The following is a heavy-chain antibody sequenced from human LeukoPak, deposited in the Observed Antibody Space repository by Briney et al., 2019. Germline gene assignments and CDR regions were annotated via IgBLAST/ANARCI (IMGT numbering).Heavy chain of an antibody. V-gene: IGHV4-39*01. J-gene: IGHJ4*02. CDR1: GGSISSSSYY. Sequence: PSETLSLTCTVSGGSISSSSYYWGWIRQPPGKGLEWMGSIYYSGSTYYNPSLKSRVTISVDTSKNQFSLKLSSVTAADTAVYYCARQRGYCSSTSCSKKGGFDYWGQGTLVTVSS. CDR2: IYYSGST. CDR3: ARQRGYCSSTSCSKKGGFDY. D-gene: IGHD2-2*01.